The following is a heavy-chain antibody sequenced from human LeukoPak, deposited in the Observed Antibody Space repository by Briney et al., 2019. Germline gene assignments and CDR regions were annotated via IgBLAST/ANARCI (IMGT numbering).Heavy chain of an antibody. J-gene: IGHJ5*02. CDR2: IYYSGST. Sequence: PSETLSLTCTVSGGSISSDYWSWLRQPPGKGLEWIGYIYYSGSTNYNPSLKSRVTISVDTSKNQFSLKLSSVTAADTAVYYCANYPYYYDSSGTLGARGNWFDPWGQGTLVTVSS. V-gene: IGHV4-59*08. D-gene: IGHD3-22*01. CDR1: GGSISSDY. CDR3: ANYPYYYDSSGTLGARGNWFDP.